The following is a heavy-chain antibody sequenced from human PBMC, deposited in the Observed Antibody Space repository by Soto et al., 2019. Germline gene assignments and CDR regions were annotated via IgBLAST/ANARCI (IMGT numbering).Heavy chain of an antibody. D-gene: IGHD3-22*01. Sequence: GGSLRLSCAASGFTFSSYGMHWVRQAPGKGLEWVAVIWYDGSNKYYADSVKGRFTISRDNSKNTLYLQMNSLRAEDTAVYYCARDSGDLTPYYYDSSGYNDAFDIWGQGTMVTVSS. J-gene: IGHJ3*02. V-gene: IGHV3-33*01. CDR3: ARDSGDLTPYYYDSSGYNDAFDI. CDR1: GFTFSSYG. CDR2: IWYDGSNK.